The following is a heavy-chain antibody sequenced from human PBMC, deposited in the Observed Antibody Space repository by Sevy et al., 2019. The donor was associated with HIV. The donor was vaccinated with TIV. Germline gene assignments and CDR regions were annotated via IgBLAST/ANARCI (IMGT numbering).Heavy chain of an antibody. V-gene: IGHV3-23*01. CDR2: ISGSGGST. CDR3: AKGYYYDSSGYYPIGPFDY. D-gene: IGHD3-22*01. Sequence: GGSLRLSCAGTGFTFSSYVMSWVRQAPGKGLEWVSGISGSGGSTYYADSVKGRFTISRDNSKNTLYLHMNSLRAEDTAVYYCAKGYYYDSSGYYPIGPFDYWGQGTLVTVSS. J-gene: IGHJ4*02. CDR1: GFTFSSYV.